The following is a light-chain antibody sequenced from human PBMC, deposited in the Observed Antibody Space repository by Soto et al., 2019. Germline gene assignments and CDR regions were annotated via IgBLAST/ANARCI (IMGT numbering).Light chain of an antibody. CDR3: QQYYSTWT. CDR1: QSVFYSSNNKNY. J-gene: IGKJ1*01. Sequence: DIVMTQSPDSLAVSLGERATINCKSSQSVFYSSNNKNYLAWYQQKPGQPPKLLIYWASIRESGVPDRFSGSGSGTDFTFSSSSLQAEDVAVYYCQQYYSTWTFGQGTKVEIK. CDR2: WAS. V-gene: IGKV4-1*01.